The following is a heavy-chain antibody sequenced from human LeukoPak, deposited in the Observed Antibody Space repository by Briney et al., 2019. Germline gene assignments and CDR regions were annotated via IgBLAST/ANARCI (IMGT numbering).Heavy chain of an antibody. CDR1: GVSISSSNW. Sequence: SETLSLTCAVSGVSISSSNWWSWVRQPPGKGLEWIGEIYHSGSTNYNPSLKSRVTISVDKSKNQFSLKLSSVTAADTAVYYCAGGLYDSSGYYLNYWGQGTLVTVSS. CDR3: AGGLYDSSGYYLNY. CDR2: IYHSGST. J-gene: IGHJ4*02. D-gene: IGHD3-22*01. V-gene: IGHV4-4*02.